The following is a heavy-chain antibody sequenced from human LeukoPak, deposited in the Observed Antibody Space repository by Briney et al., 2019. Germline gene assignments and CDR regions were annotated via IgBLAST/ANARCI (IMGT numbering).Heavy chain of an antibody. V-gene: IGHV1-8*01. CDR2: MNPNSGNT. CDR3: ARGGIAARRYYYYYMDV. J-gene: IGHJ6*03. CDR1: GYTFTSYD. D-gene: IGHD6-6*01. Sequence: APVKVSCKASGYTFTSYDINWVRQATGQGLEWMGWMNPNSGNTGYAQKFQGRVTMTRNTSISTAYMELSSLRSEDTAVYYCARGGIAARRYYYYYMDVWGKGTTVTVSS.